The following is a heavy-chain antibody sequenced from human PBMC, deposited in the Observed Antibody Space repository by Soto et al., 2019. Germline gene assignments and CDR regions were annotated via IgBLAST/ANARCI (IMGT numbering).Heavy chain of an antibody. CDR2: IYHSGST. CDR3: VRFWPPPDYDTLTIYSDAFDY. V-gene: IGHV4-30-2*01. Sequence: SDTLSLTCAVSGGSISSGGYSCSWIRQPPGKGLEWIGYIYHSGSTYYNPSLKSRVTISVDRSKNQFSLKLSSVTAADTAVYYCVRFWPPPDYDTLTIYSDAFDYWSQGTLVTVS. D-gene: IGHD3-9*01. J-gene: IGHJ4*02. CDR1: GGSISSGGYS.